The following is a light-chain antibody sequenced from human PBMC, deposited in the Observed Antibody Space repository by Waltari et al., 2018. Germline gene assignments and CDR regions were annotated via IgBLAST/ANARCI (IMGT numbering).Light chain of an antibody. CDR1: GSNIGAGHD. Sequence: QSVLTQPPSVSGAPGQRVTISCTGSGSNIGAGHDVPWYQQLQRAAPKLLIYGSTSRPLGVPARFFGSTSGTSASLAITGLQAEDEADYYCQSYDTSLSVVFGGGTKLTVL. CDR2: GST. CDR3: QSYDTSLSVV. J-gene: IGLJ3*02. V-gene: IGLV1-40*01.